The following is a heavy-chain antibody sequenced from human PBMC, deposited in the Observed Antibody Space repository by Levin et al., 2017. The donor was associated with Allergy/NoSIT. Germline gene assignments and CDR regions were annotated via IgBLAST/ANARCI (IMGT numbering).Heavy chain of an antibody. Sequence: SQTLSLTCAVYGGSFGGSYWSWLRQPPGKSLEWIWEVNHRGSTTYNPSLKSRATISVDTSTNQFSVKLNSVTAADTAVYFCAVFSLRYGAFDIWGQGTMVTVSS. V-gene: IGHV4-34*01. CDR3: AVFSLRYGAFDI. J-gene: IGHJ3*02. D-gene: IGHD4-17*01. CDR1: GGSFGGSY. CDR2: VNHRGST.